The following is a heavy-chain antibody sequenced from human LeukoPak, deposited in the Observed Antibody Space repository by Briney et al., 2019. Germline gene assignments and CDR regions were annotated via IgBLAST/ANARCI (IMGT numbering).Heavy chain of an antibody. Sequence: SGGSLRLSCAASGFIFSNYGMHWVRQAPGKGLEWVALIRYDGSNKHYADSVKGRFTISRDNSKNTLYLQMNSLRAEDTAVYYCVKGGSGWYGQHWGQGTLVTVSS. V-gene: IGHV3-30*02. CDR2: IRYDGSNK. CDR3: VKGGSGWYGQH. CDR1: GFIFSNYG. D-gene: IGHD6-19*01. J-gene: IGHJ1*01.